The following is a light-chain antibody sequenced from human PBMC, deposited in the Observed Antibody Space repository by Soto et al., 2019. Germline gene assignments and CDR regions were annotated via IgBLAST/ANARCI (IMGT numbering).Light chain of an antibody. CDR3: QQYGLSPAT. CDR2: GTS. V-gene: IGKV3-20*01. J-gene: IGKJ4*01. CDR1: QTVGSSY. Sequence: EIVLTQSPGTLSLSPGERATLFCWTSQTVGSSYLGWYQQKPGQAPRLLIYGTSSRATGIPDRFSGSGSGTEFTLIINSLEPEDLAVYYCQQYGLSPATFGGGTKVEL.